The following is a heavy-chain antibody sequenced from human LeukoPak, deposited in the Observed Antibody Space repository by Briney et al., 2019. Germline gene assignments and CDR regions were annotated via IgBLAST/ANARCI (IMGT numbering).Heavy chain of an antibody. J-gene: IGHJ4*02. CDR1: GGSISSYY. V-gene: IGHV4-59*01. D-gene: IGHD5-18*01. CDR2: IYYSGST. CDR3: ARQAYTAMAHPFDY. Sequence: SETLSLTCTVSGGSISSYYWSWIRQPPGKGLEWIGYIYYSGSTNYNPSLKSRVTISVDTSKNQFSLKLSSVTAADTAVYYCARQAYTAMAHPFDYWGQGTLVTVSS.